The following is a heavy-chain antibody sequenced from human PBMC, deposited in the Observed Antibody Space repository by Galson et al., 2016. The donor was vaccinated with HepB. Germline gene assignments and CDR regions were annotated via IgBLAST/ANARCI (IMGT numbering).Heavy chain of an antibody. CDR1: GFIFSNYS. V-gene: IGHV3-23*01. J-gene: IGHJ1*01. CDR2: ISSNANIT. D-gene: IGHD4/OR15-4a*01. CDR3: TKDSCKQPTIDDDYFHH. Sequence: SLRLSCAASGFIFSNYSMSWVRQAPGKGLEWVSRISSNANITYYADSVKGRFTISRDNSKNSAFLQMNSLRAEDTAVYFCTKDSCKQPTIDDDYFHHWGQGTLVTVSS.